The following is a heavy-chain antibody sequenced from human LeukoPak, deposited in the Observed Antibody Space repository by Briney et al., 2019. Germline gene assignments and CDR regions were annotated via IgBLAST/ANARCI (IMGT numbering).Heavy chain of an antibody. CDR3: ARRMVDTARNWFDP. Sequence: PSETLSLTCTVSGGSISSYYWSWIRQPPGKGLEWIGYIYTSGSTNYNPSLKSRVTISVDTSKNQFSLKLSSVTAADTAVYYCARRMVDTARNWFDPWGQGTLVTVSS. D-gene: IGHD5-18*01. V-gene: IGHV4-4*09. CDR1: GGSISSYY. CDR2: IYTSGST. J-gene: IGHJ5*02.